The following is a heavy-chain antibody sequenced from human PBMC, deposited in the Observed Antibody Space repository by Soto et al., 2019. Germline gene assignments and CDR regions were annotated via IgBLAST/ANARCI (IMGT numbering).Heavy chain of an antibody. Sequence: PGASLRLSCEASGFPFSSYAMTWVRQAPGKGLEGVSAISGSGGITYYADSVKGRFTISIDDAKNTLYLKMTSLRAEDTAVYYCAKRQSTVTTVLDCWAQGTLVTVSS. CDR3: AKRQSTVTTVLDC. J-gene: IGHJ4*02. CDR2: ISGSGGIT. D-gene: IGHD4-17*01. V-gene: IGHV3-23*01. CDR1: GFPFSSYA.